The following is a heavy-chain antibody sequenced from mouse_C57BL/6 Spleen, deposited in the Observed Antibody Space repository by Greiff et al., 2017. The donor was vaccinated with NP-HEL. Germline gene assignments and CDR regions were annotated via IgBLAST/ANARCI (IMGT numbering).Heavy chain of an antibody. J-gene: IGHJ3*01. D-gene: IGHD1-1*01. CDR2: INPNNGGT. CDR1: GYTFTDYY. V-gene: IGHV1-26*01. CDR3: ARAYYYGSSGFAY. Sequence: EVQLQQSGPELVKPGASVKISCKASGYTFTDYYMNWVKQSHGKSLEWIGDINPNNGGTSYNQKFKGKATLTVDKSSSTAYMELRSLTSEDSAVYYCARAYYYGSSGFAYWGQGTLVTVSA.